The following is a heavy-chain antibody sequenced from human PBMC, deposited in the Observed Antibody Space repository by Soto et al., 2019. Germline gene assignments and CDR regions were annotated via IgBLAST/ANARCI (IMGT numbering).Heavy chain of an antibody. CDR1: GFTFSIYG. V-gene: IGHV3-33*01. D-gene: IGHD1-20*01. J-gene: IGHJ4*02. CDR2: IWFDGSNK. CDR3: ARVGITGTTFRGFDY. Sequence: QVQLVESGGGVVQPGRSLRLSCAASGFTFSIYGMHWVRQAPGKGLEWVALIWFDGSNKYYADSVKGRFTLSRDNSKNALYRRRNSLSAEDTAVYYGARVGITGTTFRGFDYWGQGALVTVSS.